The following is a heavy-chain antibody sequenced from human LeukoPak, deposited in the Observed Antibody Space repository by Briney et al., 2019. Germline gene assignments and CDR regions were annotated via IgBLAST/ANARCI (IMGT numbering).Heavy chain of an antibody. CDR1: GGSFSGYD. J-gene: IGHJ4*02. CDR2: IHRSGST. CDR3: ARGVRQYVAAPGY. V-gene: IGHV4-34*01. Sequence: PSETLSLTCAVYGGSFSGYDWIWIRQSPGKGLEWIGEIHRSGSTKYNPSLKSRVTISVDTSKNQFSLKVSSLTAADTAVYYCARGVRQYVAAPGYWGRGTLVTVSS. D-gene: IGHD6-13*01.